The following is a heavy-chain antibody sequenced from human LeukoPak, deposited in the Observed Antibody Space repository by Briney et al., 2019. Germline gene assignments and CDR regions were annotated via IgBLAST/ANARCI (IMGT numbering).Heavy chain of an antibody. CDR1: GGSFSGYY. CDR2: IYYSGST. V-gene: IGHV4-39*01. CDR3: ARHRYNWNGYYYYGMDV. Sequence: SETLSLTCAVYGGSFSGYYWGWIRQPPGKGLEWIGSIYYSGSTYYNPSLKSRVTISVDTSKNQFSLKLSSVTAADTAVYYCARHRYNWNGYYYYGMDVWGQGTTVTVSS. J-gene: IGHJ6*02. D-gene: IGHD1-20*01.